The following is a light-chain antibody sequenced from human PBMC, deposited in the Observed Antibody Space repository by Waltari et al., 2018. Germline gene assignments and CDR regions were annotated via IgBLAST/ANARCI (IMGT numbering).Light chain of an antibody. CDR1: QTISTY. CDR2: AAS. Sequence: DIQMTQSPSSLSASVGDSVTITCRASQTISTYLNWYQQTAGKAPKLLIYAASALQSGVPSRFGGSGSGTDFTLTITSLQPEDFATYYCLQHNSYPYTFGQGTKLEIK. V-gene: IGKV1-39*01. J-gene: IGKJ2*01. CDR3: LQHNSYPYT.